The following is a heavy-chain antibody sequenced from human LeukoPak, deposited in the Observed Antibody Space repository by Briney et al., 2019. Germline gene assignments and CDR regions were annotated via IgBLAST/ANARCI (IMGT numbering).Heavy chain of an antibody. CDR1: GFTFATYD. V-gene: IGHV3-48*04. Sequence: GGSLRLSCAASGFTFATYDMNWVRQAPGKGLEWLSFIHHASSPIYYADSVKGRFTVSRDNAENSLYLQMNSLRAEDTAVYYCARGRGYSYGFAYWGQGTLVTVSS. CDR2: IHHASSPI. CDR3: ARGRGYSYGFAY. J-gene: IGHJ4*02. D-gene: IGHD5-18*01.